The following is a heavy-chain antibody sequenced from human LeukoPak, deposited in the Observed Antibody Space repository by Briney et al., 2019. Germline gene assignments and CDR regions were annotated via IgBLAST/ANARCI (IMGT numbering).Heavy chain of an antibody. CDR3: ARRSRGQQLVPGYPNWFDP. J-gene: IGHJ5*02. V-gene: IGHV3-21*01. D-gene: IGHD6-13*01. Sequence: PGGSLRLSCAASGFTFSSYSMNWVRQAPGKGLEWVSSISSSSSYIYYADSVKGRFTISRDNAKNSLYLQMNSLRAEDTAVYYCARRSRGQQLVPGYPNWFDPWGQGTLVTVSS. CDR2: ISSSSSYI. CDR1: GFTFSSYS.